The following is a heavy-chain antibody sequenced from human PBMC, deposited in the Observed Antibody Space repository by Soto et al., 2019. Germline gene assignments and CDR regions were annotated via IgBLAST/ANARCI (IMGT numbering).Heavy chain of an antibody. V-gene: IGHV1-2*02. CDR1: GYSFTGYY. D-gene: IGHD6-13*01. CDR3: ARVSMAPHAGIFYYDY. CDR2: IDPDSGDT. J-gene: IGHJ4*01. Sequence: ASVKVSCKASGYSFTGYYMHWMRRAPGQGLEWMGWIDPDSGDTKHAQKFQGRVTMTRDTSISTAYMELNSLRSEDTAIYYCARVSMAPHAGIFYYDYWGQGSLVTVSS.